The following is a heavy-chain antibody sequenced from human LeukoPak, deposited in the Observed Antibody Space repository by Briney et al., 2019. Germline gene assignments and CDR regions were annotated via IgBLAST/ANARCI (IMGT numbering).Heavy chain of an antibody. Sequence: SETLSLTCSVSNDSISNYYWSWIRQPPGKRLEYIGYVHYSGNTNQNPSLKSRATISVDMSKNHFSLKLSSVTAADTAVYYCERWMGNHFDYWGQGTLVTVSS. CDR2: VHYSGNT. D-gene: IGHD7-27*01. CDR3: ERWMGNHFDY. CDR1: NDSISNYY. J-gene: IGHJ4*02. V-gene: IGHV4-59*01.